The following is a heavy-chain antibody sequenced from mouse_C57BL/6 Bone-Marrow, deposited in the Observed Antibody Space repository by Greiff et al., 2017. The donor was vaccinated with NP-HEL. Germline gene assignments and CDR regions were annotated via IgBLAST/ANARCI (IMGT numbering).Heavy chain of an antibody. D-gene: IGHD2-13*01. CDR3: AREKCYYGVDY. CDR1: GFTFSDYY. V-gene: IGHV5-16*01. Sequence: EVKLVESEGGLVQPGSSMKLSCTASGFTFSDYYMAWVRQVPEKGLEWVANINYDGSSTYYLDSLKSRFIISRDNAKNILYLQMSSLKSEDTATYYCAREKCYYGVDYWGQGTTLTVSS. J-gene: IGHJ2*01. CDR2: INYDGSST.